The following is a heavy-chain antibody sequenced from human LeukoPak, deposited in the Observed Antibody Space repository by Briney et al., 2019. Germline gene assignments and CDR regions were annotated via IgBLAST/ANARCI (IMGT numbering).Heavy chain of an antibody. CDR1: GFTFSSYG. CDR3: AAQWELPPPEYFQH. J-gene: IGHJ1*01. V-gene: IGHV3-30*02. Sequence: GGSLRLSCAASGFTFSSYGMHWVRQAPGKGLEGVAFIRYVGSNKYYADSVKGRFTISRDNSKNTLYLQMNSLRAEDTAVYYCAAQWELPPPEYFQHWGQGTLVTVSS. CDR2: IRYVGSNK. D-gene: IGHD1-26*01.